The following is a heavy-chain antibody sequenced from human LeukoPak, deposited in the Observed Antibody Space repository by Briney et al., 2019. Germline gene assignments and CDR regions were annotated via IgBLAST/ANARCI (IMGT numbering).Heavy chain of an antibody. CDR1: GYAFTKYG. J-gene: IGHJ3*02. CDR3: ARESGSDAFDI. V-gene: IGHV1-18*01. CDR2: ISAYNGDI. Sequence: ASVKVSCKASGYAFTKYGVSWVRQAPGQGLEWMGWISAYNGDIKYAQRGKGRVTMTTDTSTSTVYMELRSLRSDDTAVYYCARESGSDAFDIWGQGTMVTVSS.